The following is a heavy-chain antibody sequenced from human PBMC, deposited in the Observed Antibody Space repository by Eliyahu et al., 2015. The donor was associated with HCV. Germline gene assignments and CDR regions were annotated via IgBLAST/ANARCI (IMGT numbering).Heavy chain of an antibody. Sequence: EVQLVESGGGLVKPXGSLXLXCAASGXPFXXYSMNWVRQAPGKGPEWVSSISSSSSYIYYADSVKGRFTISRDNAKNSLYLQMNSLRAEDTAVYYCAIYYDFWSGYPSPVDYWGQGTLVTVSS. CDR2: ISSSSSYI. V-gene: IGHV3-21*01. J-gene: IGHJ4*02. D-gene: IGHD3-3*01. CDR1: GXPFXXYS. CDR3: AIYYDFWSGYPSPVDY.